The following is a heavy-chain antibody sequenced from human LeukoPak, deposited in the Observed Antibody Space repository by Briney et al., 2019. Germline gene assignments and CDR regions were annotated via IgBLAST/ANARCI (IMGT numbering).Heavy chain of an antibody. J-gene: IGHJ4*02. CDR3: AKDWALRAAGSFDY. Sequence: GGSLRLSCAASGFTFSYFAMTWVRQAPGKGLEWVSTISYSGGSTYYADSVKGRFTISRDNSKNTLYLQMNNLRAEGTAVYYCAKDWALRAAGSFDYWGQGTLVTVSS. D-gene: IGHD6-13*01. CDR1: GFTFSYFA. CDR2: ISYSGGST. V-gene: IGHV3-23*01.